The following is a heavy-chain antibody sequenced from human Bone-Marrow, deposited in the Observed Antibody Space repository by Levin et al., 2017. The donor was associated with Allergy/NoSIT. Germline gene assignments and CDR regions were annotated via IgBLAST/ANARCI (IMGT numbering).Heavy chain of an antibody. CDR2: ITWNADTT. J-gene: IGHJ4*02. CDR1: GFTFGHYA. D-gene: IGHD5-12*01. CDR3: VKSSTGAYDYFFDY. Sequence: GGSLRLSCAASGFTFGHYAMHWVRQAPGRGLEWVSLITWNADTTDYADSVKGRFTISRDNNKQSVYLHMNSLRPEDSALYFCVKSSTGAYDYFFDYWGQGTLVTVSS. V-gene: IGHV3-43D*03.